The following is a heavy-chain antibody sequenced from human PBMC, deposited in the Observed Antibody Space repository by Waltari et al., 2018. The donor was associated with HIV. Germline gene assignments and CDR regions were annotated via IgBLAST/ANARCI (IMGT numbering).Heavy chain of an antibody. V-gene: IGHV1-69*01. CDR1: GGTCSSHA. Sequence: QVQLVQSGAAVKKPGSTVTVSCRASGGTCSSHAITWVRQAPGQGLEWMGGIIPIFGTANYAQKFQGRVTITADESTSTAYMELSSLRSEDTAVYYCAKKVTGGFDPWGQGTLVTVSS. CDR2: IIPIFGTA. J-gene: IGHJ5*02. D-gene: IGHD1-1*01. CDR3: AKKVTGGFDP.